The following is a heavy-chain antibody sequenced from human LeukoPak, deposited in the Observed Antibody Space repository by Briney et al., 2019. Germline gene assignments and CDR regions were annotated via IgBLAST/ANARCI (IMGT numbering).Heavy chain of an antibody. CDR1: GGSISSYY. Sequence: SETLSLTCTVSGGSISSYYWSWIRQPAGKGLEGIGRIYTSGSTNYNPSLKSRVTMSVDTSKNQFSLKLSSVTAADTAVYYCARGDRDYDFWSDVGYYFDFWGQGTLVTVSS. CDR2: IYTSGST. D-gene: IGHD3-3*01. CDR3: ARGDRDYDFWSDVGYYFDF. V-gene: IGHV4-4*07. J-gene: IGHJ4*02.